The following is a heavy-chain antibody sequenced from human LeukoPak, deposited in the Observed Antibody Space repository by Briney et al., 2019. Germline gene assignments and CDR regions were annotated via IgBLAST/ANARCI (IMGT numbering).Heavy chain of an antibody. D-gene: IGHD4-17*01. CDR1: GFTFSSYW. CDR3: ARVFSVTTARWYFDL. Sequence: GGSLRLSCAASGFTFSSYWMHWVRQAPGKGLVWVSRINSDGSSTSYADSVKGRFTISRDNAKNTLYLQMNSLRAEDTAVYYCARVFSVTTARWYFDLWGRGTLVTVSS. J-gene: IGHJ2*01. V-gene: IGHV3-74*01. CDR2: INSDGSST.